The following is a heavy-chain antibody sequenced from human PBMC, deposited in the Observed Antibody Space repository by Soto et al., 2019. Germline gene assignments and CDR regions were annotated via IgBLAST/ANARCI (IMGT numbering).Heavy chain of an antibody. J-gene: IGHJ4*02. D-gene: IGHD2-21*01. CDR3: ARTPTRSDFHVVLDFFDL. Sequence: SETLSLTCSVSGGSLRDTGPYWSWIRQSPGKGLEWMAYISNTGNTFSHPSLTRRLTESTSPSTNPISLKPASVPAPPPAIIYCARTPTRSDFHVVLDFFDLWGPGTQVTVSS. CDR2: ISNTGNT. V-gene: IGHV4-30-4*01. CDR1: GGSLRDTGPY.